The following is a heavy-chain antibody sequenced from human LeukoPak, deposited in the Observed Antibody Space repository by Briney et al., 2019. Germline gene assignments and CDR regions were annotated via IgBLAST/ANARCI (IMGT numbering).Heavy chain of an antibody. V-gene: IGHV3-30*02. CDR2: IRYDGSNK. D-gene: IGHD2-15*01. CDR1: GFTFSSYA. J-gene: IGHJ4*02. Sequence: GGSLRLSCAASGFTFSSYAMSWVRQAPGKGLEWVAFIRYDGSNKYYADSVKGRFTISRDNSKNTLYLQMNSLRAEDTAVYYCAKDLSVVAAAVDYWGQGTLVTVSS. CDR3: AKDLSVVAAAVDY.